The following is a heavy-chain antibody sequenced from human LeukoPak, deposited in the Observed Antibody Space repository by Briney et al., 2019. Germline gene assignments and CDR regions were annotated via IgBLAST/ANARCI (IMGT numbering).Heavy chain of an antibody. CDR1: GFTFSSYS. CDR3: ARGGSYPAPYDAFDI. J-gene: IGHJ3*02. D-gene: IGHD1-26*01. CDR2: ISSSSSYI. V-gene: IGHV3-21*04. Sequence: PGGSLRLSCAASGFTFSSYSMNWVRQAPGKGLEWVSSISSSSSYIYYADSVKGRFTISRDNAKNSLYLQMNSLRAEDTAVYYCARGGSYPAPYDAFDIWGQGTMVTVSS.